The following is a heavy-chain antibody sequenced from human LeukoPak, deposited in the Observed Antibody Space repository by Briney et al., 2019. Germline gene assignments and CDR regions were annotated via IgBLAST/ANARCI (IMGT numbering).Heavy chain of an antibody. CDR3: ARGDYPHAFDI. D-gene: IGHD4-17*01. V-gene: IGHV4-61*02. CDR1: GGTFSSGSYN. CDR2: IYTSGST. J-gene: IGHJ3*02. Sequence: AQTLSLTCAVSGGTFSSGSYNWGWVRQPEGRGLEWVGRIYTSGSTNYNPSLTSRLTISVDTSKNQFSLKLSSVTAADTAVYYCARGDYPHAFDIWGQGTMVTVSS.